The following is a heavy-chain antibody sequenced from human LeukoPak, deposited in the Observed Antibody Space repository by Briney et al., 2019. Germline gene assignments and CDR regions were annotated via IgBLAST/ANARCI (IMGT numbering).Heavy chain of an antibody. J-gene: IGHJ5*02. Sequence: SQTLSLTCTVSGGSISSGDYYWRWLRQPPGKGLEWIGYIYYSGSTYYNPSLKSRVTISVDTSKNQFSLKLSSVTAADTAVYYCARVRPYDFWSGYSNWFDPWGQGTLVTVSS. V-gene: IGHV4-30-4*01. D-gene: IGHD3-3*01. CDR3: ARVRPYDFWSGYSNWFDP. CDR1: GGSISSGDYY. CDR2: IYYSGST.